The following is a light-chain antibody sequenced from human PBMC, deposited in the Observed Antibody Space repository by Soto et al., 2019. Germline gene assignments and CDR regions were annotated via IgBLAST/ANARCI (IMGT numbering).Light chain of an antibody. CDR1: QSVSSY. CDR2: DAS. V-gene: IGKV3-11*01. CDR3: QQRSNWPT. J-gene: IGKJ4*01. Sequence: EIVLTQSPATLSLSPGERATLSCRASQSVSSYLAWYQQKPGQAPRLLIYDASNRATGIPARFSGSGSGTECSLTIRSLEPEDFAVYYSQQRSNWPTFGGGTKVEIK.